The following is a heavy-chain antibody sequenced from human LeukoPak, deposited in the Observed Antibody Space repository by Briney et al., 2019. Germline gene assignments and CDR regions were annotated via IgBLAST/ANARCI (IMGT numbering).Heavy chain of an antibody. Sequence: SETLSLTCTVSGGSTSGFYWSWIRQPPGKGLEWIAYIYYSGSTNHNPSLKSRVTISVETSRNQFSLKLSSVTAADTAVYYCARVGDYDFHFDNWGQGTLVTVSS. CDR2: IYYSGST. CDR1: GGSTSGFY. V-gene: IGHV4-59*01. D-gene: IGHD4-17*01. CDR3: ARVGDYDFHFDN. J-gene: IGHJ4*02.